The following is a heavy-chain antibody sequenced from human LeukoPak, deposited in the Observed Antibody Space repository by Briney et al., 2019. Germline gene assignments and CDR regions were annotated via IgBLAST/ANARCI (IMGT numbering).Heavy chain of an antibody. CDR1: GGSVSSANYY. CDR3: VRHPRGGPYFDY. J-gene: IGHJ4*02. CDR2: IYYSGST. Sequence: SETLSLTCSVSGGSVSSANYYWSWVRQPPGKGLEWIGYIYYSGSTTYNPSLKSRVTISVDTSKNQFSLKMTSVTAADTGVYYCVRHPRGGPYFDYWGQGTLVTVSS. D-gene: IGHD3-16*01. V-gene: IGHV4-61*01.